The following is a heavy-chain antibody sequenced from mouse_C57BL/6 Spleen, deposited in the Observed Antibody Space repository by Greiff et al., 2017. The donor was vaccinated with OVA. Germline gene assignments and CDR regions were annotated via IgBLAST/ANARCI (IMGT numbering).Heavy chain of an antibody. CDR2: ISDGGSYT. J-gene: IGHJ4*01. Sequence: DVKLVESGGGLVKPGGSLKLSCAASGFTFSSYAMSWVRQTPEKRLEWVANISDGGSYTYYPDNVKGRFTISRDNAKNNLYLQMSHLKSEDTAMYYCARLLQDYAMDYWGQGTSVTVSS. CDR3: ARLLQDYAMDY. CDR1: GFTFSSYA. D-gene: IGHD2-3*01. V-gene: IGHV5-4*03.